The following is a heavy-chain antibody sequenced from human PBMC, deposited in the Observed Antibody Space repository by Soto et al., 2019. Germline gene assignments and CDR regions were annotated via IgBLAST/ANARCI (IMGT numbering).Heavy chain of an antibody. CDR2: ISGSGGST. V-gene: IGHV3-23*01. CDR3: AKDPFNDSSGYYFPSFDY. CDR1: GFTFSSYA. J-gene: IGHJ4*02. Sequence: EVQLLESGGGLVQPGGSLRLSCAASGFTFSSYAMSWVRKAPGKGLEWVSAISGSGGSTYYADSVKGRFTISRDNSKKTLYLQMNSLRAEDTAVYYCAKDPFNDSSGYYFPSFDYWGQGTLVTVSS. D-gene: IGHD3-22*01.